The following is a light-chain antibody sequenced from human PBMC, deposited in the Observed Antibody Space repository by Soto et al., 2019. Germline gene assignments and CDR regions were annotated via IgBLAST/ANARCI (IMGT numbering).Light chain of an antibody. V-gene: IGKV3-20*01. J-gene: IGKJ4*01. CDR3: QQYGSSPLT. CDR1: QSVSSSY. CDR2: GAS. Sequence: EIVLTQSPGTLSLSPGERATLSCRASQSVSSSYLAWYQQKPGQAPRLLIYGASSRATGIPDRFSGSGSGTDFTLTISRLEPEDFEVHYCQQYGSSPLTFGGGTKVDIK.